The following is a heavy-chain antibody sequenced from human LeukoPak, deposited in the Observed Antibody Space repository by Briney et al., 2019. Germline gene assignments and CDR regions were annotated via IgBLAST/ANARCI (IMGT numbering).Heavy chain of an antibody. J-gene: IGHJ4*02. Sequence: ASVKVSCKASGYTFTSYGISWVRQAPGQGLEWMGWISAYNGNTNYAQKLQGRVTITADESTSTAYMELSSLRSEDTAVYYCACGYSYGTIDYWGQGTRVTVSS. CDR3: ACGYSYGTIDY. CDR2: ISAYNGNT. CDR1: GYTFTSYG. D-gene: IGHD5-18*01. V-gene: IGHV1-18*01.